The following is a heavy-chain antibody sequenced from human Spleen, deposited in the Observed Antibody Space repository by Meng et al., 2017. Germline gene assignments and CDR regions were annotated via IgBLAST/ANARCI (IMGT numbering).Heavy chain of an antibody. Sequence: GGSLRLSCAASGFTFSSYSMNWVRQAPGKGLEWVSSISSSSSYIYYADSVKGRFTISRDNAKNSLYLQMNSLRAEDTAVYYCAREFNYDSSGYSPVLDYWGQGTLVTVSS. CDR3: AREFNYDSSGYSPVLDY. CDR2: ISSSSSYI. V-gene: IGHV3-21*01. CDR1: GFTFSSYS. J-gene: IGHJ4*02. D-gene: IGHD3-22*01.